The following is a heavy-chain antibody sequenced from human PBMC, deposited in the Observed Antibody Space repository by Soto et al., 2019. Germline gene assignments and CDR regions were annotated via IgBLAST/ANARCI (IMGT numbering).Heavy chain of an antibody. CDR1: GFTFSSYA. CDR3: AKFAPKGAVASSVFDY. D-gene: IGHD5-12*01. CDR2: ISGSGGST. V-gene: IGHV3-23*01. Sequence: EVQLLESGGGLVQPGGSLRLSCAASGFTFSSYAMSWVRHAPGKGLEWVSAISGSGGSTYYADSVKGRFTISRDNSKNALYLQMNSLRAEDTAVYYCAKFAPKGAVASSVFDYWGQGTLVTVSS. J-gene: IGHJ4*02.